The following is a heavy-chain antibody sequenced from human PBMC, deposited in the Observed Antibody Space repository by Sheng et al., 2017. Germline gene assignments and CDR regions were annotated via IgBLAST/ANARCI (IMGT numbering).Heavy chain of an antibody. D-gene: IGHD1-1*01. J-gene: IGHJ5*02. V-gene: IGHV1-2*02. CDR3: ARVQVRPNWFNP. CDR1: GYTFTDYY. CDR2: INPNSGGT. Sequence: QVQLVQSGAEVKKPGASVKVSCKASGYTFTDYYMHWVRQAPGQGLEWMGWINPNSGGTIYAQKFQGRVSMTRDTSISTAYMELSRLTSDDTAVYYCARVQVRPNWFNPWGQGTLVTVSS.